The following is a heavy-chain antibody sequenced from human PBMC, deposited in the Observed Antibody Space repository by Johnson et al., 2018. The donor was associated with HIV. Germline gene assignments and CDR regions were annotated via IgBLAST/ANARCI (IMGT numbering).Heavy chain of an antibody. D-gene: IGHD2-15*01. J-gene: IGHJ3*02. CDR1: GFTFSSYG. Sequence: VHLVESGGGLVQPGRSLRLSCAISGFTFSSYGMHWVRQAPGKGLEWVSYISSSGNTIYYADSVKGRFTISRDNAKNSLYLQMNSLRAGDTALYYCARAVCRGGRCYSHDAFDIWGQGTMVTVSS. CDR3: ARAVCRGGRCYSHDAFDI. CDR2: ISSSGNTI. V-gene: IGHV3-48*04.